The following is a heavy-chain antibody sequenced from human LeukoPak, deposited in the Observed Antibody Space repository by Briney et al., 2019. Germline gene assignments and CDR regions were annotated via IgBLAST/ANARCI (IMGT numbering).Heavy chain of an antibody. Sequence: PSETLSPTCAVYGGSFSGYYWSWLRQPPGKGLERIGEINHSGRTNYNPSLKRRVTISVDKSKNKFSLKLSSVTAADTAVYYCARTFGYSSVWYLYYYIDVCGKGTTVTVSS. V-gene: IGHV4-34*01. CDR1: GGSFSGYY. CDR3: ARTFGYSSVWYLYYYIDV. J-gene: IGHJ6*03. D-gene: IGHD6-19*01. CDR2: INHSGRT.